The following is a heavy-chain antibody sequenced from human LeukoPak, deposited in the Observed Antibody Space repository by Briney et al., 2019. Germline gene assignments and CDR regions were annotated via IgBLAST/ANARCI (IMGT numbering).Heavy chain of an antibody. J-gene: IGHJ3*02. V-gene: IGHV4-4*02. CDR1: GGSISSSKW. CDR3: ACRGYSYGYADAFDI. D-gene: IGHD5-18*01. CDR2: IYHSGST. Sequence: SETLSLTCAVSGGSISSSKWWSWVRQPPGKGLEWIGEIYHSGSTNYNPSLKSRVTISVDKSKNQFSLKLSSVTAADTAVYYCACRGYSYGYADAFDIWGQGTMVTVSS.